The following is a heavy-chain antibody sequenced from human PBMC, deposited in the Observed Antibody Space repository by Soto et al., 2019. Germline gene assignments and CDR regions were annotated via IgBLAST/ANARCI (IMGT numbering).Heavy chain of an antibody. D-gene: IGHD6-13*01. Sequence: GGSLRLSCATSGLTFSGYSMGWVRQAPGKGLEWVSSIVARGITTYYADSVKGRFTISRDNSKSTLYLQMSSLRDEDTAVYYCAKDLRGPEAGTWYFDRWGRGTLVTVSS. CDR1: GLTFSGYS. CDR3: AKDLRGPEAGTWYFDR. J-gene: IGHJ2*01. V-gene: IGHV3-23*01. CDR2: IVARGITT.